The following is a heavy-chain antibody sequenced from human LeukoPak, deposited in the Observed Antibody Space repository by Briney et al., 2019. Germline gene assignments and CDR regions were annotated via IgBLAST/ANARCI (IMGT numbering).Heavy chain of an antibody. J-gene: IGHJ3*02. CDR1: GYTFTSYD. Sequence: GASVKVSCKASGYTFTSYDINWVRQATGQGLEWMGWMNPNSGNTGYAQKFRGRVTITRNTSISTAYMELSSLRSEDTAVYYCARETSSGFWSGYYKSDAFDIWGQGTMVTVSS. CDR3: ARETSSGFWSGYYKSDAFDI. D-gene: IGHD3-3*01. CDR2: MNPNSGNT. V-gene: IGHV1-8*03.